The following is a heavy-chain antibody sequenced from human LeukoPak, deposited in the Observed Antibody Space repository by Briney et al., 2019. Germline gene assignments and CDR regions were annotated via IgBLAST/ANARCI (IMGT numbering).Heavy chain of an antibody. CDR3: ASSLASGSYFYYFDY. V-gene: IGHV4-59*01. CDR2: INYSGST. CDR1: GGSISSYY. D-gene: IGHD1-26*01. Sequence: SETLSLTCTVSGGSISSYYWSWIRQPPGKGLEWIGYINYSGSTNYNPSLKSRVTISVDTSKNQFSLKLSSVTAADTAVYYCASSLASGSYFYYFDYWGQGTVVAVSS. J-gene: IGHJ4*02.